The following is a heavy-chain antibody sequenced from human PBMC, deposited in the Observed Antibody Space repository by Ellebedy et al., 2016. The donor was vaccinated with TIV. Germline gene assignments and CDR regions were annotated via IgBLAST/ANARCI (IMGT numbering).Heavy chain of an antibody. V-gene: IGHV3-74*01. Sequence: GESLKISCAASGFTFSIYWMHWVRQAPGKGLMWVSRINTDGSSTGYADSVKGRFTISRDNAKNTLYLQMNGLRAEDTAVYYCAREVWYPASWGQGTLVTVSS. J-gene: IGHJ4*02. D-gene: IGHD6-13*01. CDR1: GFTFSIYW. CDR3: AREVWYPAS. CDR2: INTDGSST.